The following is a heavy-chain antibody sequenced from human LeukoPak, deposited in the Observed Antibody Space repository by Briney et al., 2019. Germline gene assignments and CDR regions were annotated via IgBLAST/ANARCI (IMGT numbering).Heavy chain of an antibody. Sequence: SETLSLTCTVSGGSISSGSYYWSWIRQPAGKVLEWIGRIYTSGSTNCNPSLKSRVTITVDTSKNQFSLKLSSVTAADTAVYYCAREDIVVVPAANPFDYWGQGTLVTVSS. D-gene: IGHD2-2*01. V-gene: IGHV4-61*02. J-gene: IGHJ4*02. CDR1: GGSISSGSYY. CDR2: IYTSGST. CDR3: AREDIVVVPAANPFDY.